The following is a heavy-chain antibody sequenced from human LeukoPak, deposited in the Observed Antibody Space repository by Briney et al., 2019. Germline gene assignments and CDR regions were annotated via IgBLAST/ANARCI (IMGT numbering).Heavy chain of an antibody. D-gene: IGHD6-6*01. Sequence: LGTLSLTCTVSGGSISSYYWSWIRQPAGKGLEWIGRIYTSGSTNYNPSLKSRVTMSVDTSKNQFSLKLSSVTAADTAVYYCARDEIAARPANWFDPWGQGTLVSVST. V-gene: IGHV4-4*07. CDR2: IYTSGST. J-gene: IGHJ5*02. CDR1: GGSISSYY. CDR3: ARDEIAARPANWFDP.